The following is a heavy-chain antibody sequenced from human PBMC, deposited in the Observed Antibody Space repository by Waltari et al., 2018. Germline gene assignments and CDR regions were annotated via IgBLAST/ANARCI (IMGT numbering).Heavy chain of an antibody. J-gene: IGHJ4*02. Sequence: QVQLQESGPGLVKPSETLSLTCAVSGYSISSGYYWGWIRQPPGKGLEWIGSIYHSGGTYYHPSLKSRVTISVDTSKSQFSLKLSSVTAADTAVYYCARGEPLMYYDFWSAYPFFDYWGQGTLVTVSS. D-gene: IGHD3-3*01. CDR1: GYSISSGYY. CDR3: ARGEPLMYYDFWSAYPFFDY. CDR2: IYHSGGT. V-gene: IGHV4-38-2*01.